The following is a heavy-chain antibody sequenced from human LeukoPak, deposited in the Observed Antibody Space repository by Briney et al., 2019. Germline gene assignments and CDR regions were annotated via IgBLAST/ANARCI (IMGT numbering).Heavy chain of an antibody. J-gene: IGHJ4*02. D-gene: IGHD6-19*01. CDR2: IYHSGNT. Sequence: PSETLSLTCTVSGYSISSGHYWGWVRQPPGKGLEWIGSIYHSGNTYCNPSLKSRVTISVDTSKNQFSLNLSSVTAADTAVYYCARHGYIAVAGTVYYWGQGTLITVSS. V-gene: IGHV4-38-2*02. CDR3: ARHGYIAVAGTVYY. CDR1: GYSISSGHY.